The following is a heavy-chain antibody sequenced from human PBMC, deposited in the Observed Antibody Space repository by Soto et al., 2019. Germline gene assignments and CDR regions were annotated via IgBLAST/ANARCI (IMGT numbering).Heavy chain of an antibody. CDR2: IRSKAYGGTT. CDR1: GFTFGDYA. D-gene: IGHD4-17*01. CDR3: TRDIHEGYGGNSGDY. Sequence: PGGSLILSCTASGFTFGDYAMSWFRQAPGKGLEWVGFIRSKAYGGTTEYAASVKGRFTISRDDSKSIAYLQMNSLKTEDTAVYYCTRDIHEGYGGNSGDYWGQGTLVTVSS. J-gene: IGHJ4*02. V-gene: IGHV3-49*03.